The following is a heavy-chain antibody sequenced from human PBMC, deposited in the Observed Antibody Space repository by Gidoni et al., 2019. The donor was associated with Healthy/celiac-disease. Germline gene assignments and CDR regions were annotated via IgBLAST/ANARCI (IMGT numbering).Heavy chain of an antibody. V-gene: IGHV3-23*01. J-gene: IGHJ1*01. CDR1: GFTFSSYA. CDR2: ISGSGGST. CDR3: AKDLLLWFGELRFYFQH. D-gene: IGHD3-10*01. Sequence: EVQLLESVGGFVQPGGSLRRSCAASGFTFSSYAMSWVRQAPGKGLEWVSAISGSGGSTYYADSVKGRFTISRDNSKNTLYLQMNSLRAEDTAVYYCAKDLLLWFGELRFYFQHWGQGTLVTVSS.